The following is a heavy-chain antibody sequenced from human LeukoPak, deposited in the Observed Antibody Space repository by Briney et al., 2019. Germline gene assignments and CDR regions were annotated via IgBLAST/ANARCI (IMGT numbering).Heavy chain of an antibody. Sequence: GGSLRLSCAASGFTFSSSWMTWVRQAPGKGLEWVASMNEDGGEIHYVDSVKGRFAISRDNAKNSLYLQMNSLTAEDTAVYYCVRAYHPGGWFDPWGQGTLVTVSS. CDR3: VRAYHPGGWFDP. CDR1: GFTFSSSW. D-gene: IGHD2-21*01. CDR2: MNEDGGEI. V-gene: IGHV3-7*04. J-gene: IGHJ5*02.